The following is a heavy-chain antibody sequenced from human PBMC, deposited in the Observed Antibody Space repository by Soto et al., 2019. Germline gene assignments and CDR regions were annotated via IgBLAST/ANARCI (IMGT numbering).Heavy chain of an antibody. CDR3: AKDHSNYGGYFVFYY. CDR1: GFTFDDYA. CDR2: ISWNSGSI. J-gene: IGHJ4*02. D-gene: IGHD3-22*01. Sequence: EVQLVESGGGLVQPGRSLRLSCAASGFTFDDYAMHWVRQAPGKGLEWVSCISWNSGSIGYADSVNGRFTISRDNANNFLYLQIKSLRASDTAVYYCAKDHSNYGGYFVFYYWDQGTLVTVTS. V-gene: IGHV3-9*01.